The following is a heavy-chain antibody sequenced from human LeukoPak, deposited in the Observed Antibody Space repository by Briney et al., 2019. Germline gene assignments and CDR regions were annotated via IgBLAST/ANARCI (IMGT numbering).Heavy chain of an antibody. CDR3: ARLASSWYGVDY. Sequence: ASVKVSCKASGYTFTGYYMHWVRQAPGQGLEWMGIINPSGGSTNYAQKFQGRVTMTRDTSTSTVYMELSSLRSEDTAVYYCARLASSWYGVDYWGQGTLVTVSS. J-gene: IGHJ4*02. CDR1: GYTFTGYY. V-gene: IGHV1-46*01. CDR2: INPSGGST. D-gene: IGHD6-13*01.